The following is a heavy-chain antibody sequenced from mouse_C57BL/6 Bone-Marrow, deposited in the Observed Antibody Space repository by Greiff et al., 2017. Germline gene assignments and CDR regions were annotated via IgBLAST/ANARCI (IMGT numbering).Heavy chain of an antibody. Sequence: VHVKQSGAELVRPGASVKLSCTASGFNIKDDYMYWVKQRPEQGLEWIGWIDPENGDTEYASKFQGKATITADTSSNTAYLQLSSLTSEDTAVYYCTTRPYFDVWGTGTTVTVSS. CDR2: IDPENGDT. CDR3: TTRPYFDV. CDR1: GFNIKDDY. V-gene: IGHV14-4*01. J-gene: IGHJ1*03.